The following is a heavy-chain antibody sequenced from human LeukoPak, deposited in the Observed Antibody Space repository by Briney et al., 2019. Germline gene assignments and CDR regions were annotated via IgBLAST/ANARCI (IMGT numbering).Heavy chain of an antibody. D-gene: IGHD2-15*01. CDR1: GFTFSSHN. V-gene: IGHV3-48*04. J-gene: IGHJ5*02. CDR3: ARDGGFCSGGFCYRLFDP. CDR2: ISDSSITM. Sequence: GGSLRLSCAASGFTFSSHNMVWVRQPPGKGLEWLSYISDSSITMYYADSVKGRFTISRDNAKNSLYLQMNSLRAEDTAVYYCARDGGFCSGGFCYRLFDPWGQGTLVTVSS.